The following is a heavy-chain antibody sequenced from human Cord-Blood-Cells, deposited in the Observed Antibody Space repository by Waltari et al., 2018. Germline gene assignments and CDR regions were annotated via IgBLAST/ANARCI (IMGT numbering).Heavy chain of an antibody. CDR1: GGSLSGYY. J-gene: IGHJ3*02. CDR2: INHSGST. D-gene: IGHD2-15*01. Sequence: QVQLQQVGAGLLTPSPGLYLTCAAYGGSLSGYYWIWILELSGKGLEWIGEINHSGSTNYNPSLKSRVTISVDTSKNQFSLKLSSVTAADTAVYYCAREVVVAATPGGAFDIWGQGTMVTVSS. CDR3: AREVVVAATPGGAFDI. V-gene: IGHV4-34*01.